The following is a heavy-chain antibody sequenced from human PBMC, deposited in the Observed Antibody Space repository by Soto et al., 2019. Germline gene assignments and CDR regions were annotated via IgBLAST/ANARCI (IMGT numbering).Heavy chain of an antibody. CDR3: ARATKMETYYILTGYYWDYQGFDP. V-gene: IGHV1-58*01. Sequence: SGKSSCKPSGFTFTSSALQWVRQARGQRLEWIGWIVVGSGNTNYAQKFQERVTITRDMSTSTAYMELSSLRSEDTAVYYCARATKMETYYILTGYYWDYQGFDPWGQGTLVTVSS. CDR1: GFTFTSSA. CDR2: IVVGSGNT. J-gene: IGHJ5*02. D-gene: IGHD3-9*01.